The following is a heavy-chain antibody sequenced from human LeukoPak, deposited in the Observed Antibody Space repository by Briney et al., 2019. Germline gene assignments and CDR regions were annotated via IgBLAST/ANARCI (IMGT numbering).Heavy chain of an antibody. CDR1: GFTFSNAW. D-gene: IGHD6-19*01. CDR2: IKSKTDGGPT. Sequence: GGSLRLSCAASGFTFSNAWMIWVRQAPGKGLEWVGRIKSKTDGGPTDYAAPVKGRFTISRDDSKNTLYLQMNSLKTEDTAVYYCTTPGGGAVAGTGDAFDIWGQGTMVTVSS. CDR3: TTPGGGAVAGTGDAFDI. J-gene: IGHJ3*02. V-gene: IGHV3-15*01.